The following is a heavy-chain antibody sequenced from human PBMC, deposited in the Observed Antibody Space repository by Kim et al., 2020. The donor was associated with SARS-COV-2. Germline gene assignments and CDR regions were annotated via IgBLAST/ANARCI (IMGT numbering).Heavy chain of an antibody. J-gene: IGHJ4*02. CDR1: GFTFSSYA. CDR3: ARGEPAAQCYFDY. CDR2: ISYDGSNK. V-gene: IGHV3-30-3*01. Sequence: GGSLRLSCAASGFTFSSYAMHWVRQAPGKGLEWVAVISYDGSNKYYADSVKGRFTISRDNYKNTLYLQMNSLRAEDTAVYYCARGEPAAQCYFDYWGQGTLVTVSS. D-gene: IGHD2-2*01.